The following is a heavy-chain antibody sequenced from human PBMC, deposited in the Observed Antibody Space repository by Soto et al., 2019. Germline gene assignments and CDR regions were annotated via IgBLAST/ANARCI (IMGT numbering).Heavy chain of an antibody. CDR3: ARGMEKGLYYYYYYMDV. CDR2: IYYSGST. D-gene: IGHD3-10*01. V-gene: IGHV4-59*08. J-gene: IGHJ6*03. Sequence: PSETLSLTCTVSGGSISSYYWSWIRQPPGKGLEWIGYIYYSGSTNYNPSLKSRVTISVDTSKNQFSLKLSSVTAADTAVYYCARGMEKGLYYYYYYMDVWGKGTKVTVSS. CDR1: GGSISSYY.